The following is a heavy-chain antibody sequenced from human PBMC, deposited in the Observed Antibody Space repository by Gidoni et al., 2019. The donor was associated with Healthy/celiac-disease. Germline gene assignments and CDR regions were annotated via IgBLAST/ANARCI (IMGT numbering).Heavy chain of an antibody. V-gene: IGHV3-23*01. D-gene: IGHD6-6*01. J-gene: IGHJ4*02. CDR1: GFTFSSYA. CDR2: ISGSGGST. Sequence: EVQLLESGGGLVQPGGSLRLSCAASGFTFSSYAMSWVRQAPGKGLEWVSAISGSGGSTYYADSVKGRFTISRDNSKNTLYLQMNSLRAEDTAVYYCAKDPTYSSSSEYRHLGDYWGQGTLVTVSS. CDR3: AKDPTYSSSSEYRHLGDY.